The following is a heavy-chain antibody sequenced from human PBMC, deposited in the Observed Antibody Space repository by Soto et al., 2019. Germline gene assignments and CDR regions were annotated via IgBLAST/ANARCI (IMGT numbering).Heavy chain of an antibody. J-gene: IGHJ3*02. CDR1: GFTFSSYA. Sequence: PGGSLRLSCAASGFTFSSYAMGWVRQAPGKGLEWVSRLSGSGNGTYYADSVKGRFAISRDISKNTLYLQMNSLRAEDTAVYYCARDLGYYDSSGRRSAFDIWGQGTMVTVSS. CDR2: LSGSGNGT. D-gene: IGHD3-22*01. V-gene: IGHV3-23*01. CDR3: ARDLGYYDSSGRRSAFDI.